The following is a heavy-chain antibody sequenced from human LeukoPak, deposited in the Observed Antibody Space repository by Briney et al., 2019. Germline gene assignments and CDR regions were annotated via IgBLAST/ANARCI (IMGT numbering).Heavy chain of an antibody. D-gene: IGHD6-13*01. J-gene: IGHJ4*02. CDR2: SYYSGST. CDR3: ARHTDIAALSSLNY. CDR1: GCSISSYY. Sequence: PSETLSLTCTVSGCSISSYYLSWIRQTPRKGLEGIGDSYYSGSTNYNPSLKSRVTISVDTSKNQFSLKLSSVTAADTAVYYCARHTDIAALSSLNYWGQGTLVTVSS. V-gene: IGHV4-59*08.